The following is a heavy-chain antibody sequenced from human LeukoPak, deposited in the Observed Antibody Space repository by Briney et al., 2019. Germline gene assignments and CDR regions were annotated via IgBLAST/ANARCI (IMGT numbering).Heavy chain of an antibody. J-gene: IGHJ4*02. CDR3: ARGGPIYCSGDSCYPGDY. D-gene: IGHD2-15*01. V-gene: IGHV3-30*03. CDR2: ISYDGSNK. Sequence: PGGSLRLSCAASGFTFSSYGMHWVRQAPGKGLEWVAVISYDGSNKYYEDSMKGRFSISRDNSKNTLYLQMNSLRAEDTAVYYCARGGPIYCSGDSCYPGDYWGQGTLVTVSS. CDR1: GFTFSSYG.